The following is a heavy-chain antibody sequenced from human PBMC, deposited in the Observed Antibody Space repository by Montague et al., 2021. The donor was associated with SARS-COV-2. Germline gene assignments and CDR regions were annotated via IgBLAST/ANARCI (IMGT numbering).Heavy chain of an antibody. CDR2: IYHDGGT. CDR3: ARFTSTGSGSYYIFDY. D-gene: IGHD1-26*01. CDR1: GGSVNSSHW. V-gene: IGHV4-4*02. Sequence: SETLSLTCTVSGGSVNSSHWWSWVRQPPGKGLEWIGEIYHDGGTNYNPSLKSRLTISVDKSKNQFSLKLSSVTAADTAVYYCARFTSTGSGSYYIFDYWGQGTLVTVSS. J-gene: IGHJ4*02.